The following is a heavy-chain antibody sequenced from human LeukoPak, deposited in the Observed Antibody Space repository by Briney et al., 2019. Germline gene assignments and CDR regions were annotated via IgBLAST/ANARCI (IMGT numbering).Heavy chain of an antibody. Sequence: GESLRLSCAASGFINNYGLIWVRQAPGKGLEWVSAISNDGGGTQYADFVKGRFTISRDNSKNTLFLQMSSLRAEDTALYFCAKGSSGYFADLWGQGTLVTVSS. CDR3: AKGSSGYFADL. CDR1: GFINNYG. D-gene: IGHD3-22*01. CDR2: ISNDGGGT. V-gene: IGHV3-23*01. J-gene: IGHJ5*02.